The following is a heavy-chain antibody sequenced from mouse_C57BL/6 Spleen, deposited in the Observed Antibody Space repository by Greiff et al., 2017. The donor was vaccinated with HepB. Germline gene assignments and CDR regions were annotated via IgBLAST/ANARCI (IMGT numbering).Heavy chain of an antibody. CDR2: IRNKANGYTT. Sequence: DVMLVESGGGLVQPGGSLSLSCAASGFTFTDYYMSWVRQPPGKALEWLGFIRNKANGYTTEYSASVKGRFTISRDNSQSILYLQMNDLRAEDSATYYCARFLYYSNALLLYYFDDWGQGTTLTVSS. CDR3: ARFLYYSNALLLYYFDD. V-gene: IGHV7-3*01. J-gene: IGHJ2*01. CDR1: GFTFTDYY. D-gene: IGHD2-5*01.